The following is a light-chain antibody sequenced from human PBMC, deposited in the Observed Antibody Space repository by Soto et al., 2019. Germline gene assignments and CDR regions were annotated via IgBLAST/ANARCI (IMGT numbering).Light chain of an antibody. J-gene: IGKJ1*01. CDR1: QSVSSIY. V-gene: IGKV3-20*01. Sequence: EIVLTQSPGTLSLSPGERATLSCMASQSVSSIYLAWYQQKPGQAPRLLIYGASSRATGIPDRFSGSGSGTDFTLTISRLEPEDFALYYCQQYGSSRWTFGQGTKVEI. CDR3: QQYGSSRWT. CDR2: GAS.